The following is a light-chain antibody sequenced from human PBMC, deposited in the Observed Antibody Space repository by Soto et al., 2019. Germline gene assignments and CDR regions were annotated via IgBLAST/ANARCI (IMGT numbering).Light chain of an antibody. Sequence: QAVVTQEPSLTVSPGGTVTLTCGSSTGAVTSGHYPYWFQQKPGQAPRTLIYDTSNKHSWTPARFSGSLIGGKAALTLSGAQPEDEAEYYCLLSYSGARWVFGGGTQLTVL. CDR1: TGAVTSGHY. V-gene: IGLV7-46*01. CDR2: DTS. J-gene: IGLJ7*01. CDR3: LLSYSGARWV.